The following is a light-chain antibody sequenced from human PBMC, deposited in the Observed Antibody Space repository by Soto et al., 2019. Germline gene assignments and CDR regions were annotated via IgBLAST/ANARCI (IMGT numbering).Light chain of an antibody. J-gene: IGKJ5*01. Sequence: DIQMTDSPSSLASSVGYVVTITGQSSQDISNYLNWYQQKPGKAPKLLIYDASNLETGVPSRFSGSGSGTDFTFTISSLQPEDIATYYCQQYDNLPITFDQGTRLEIK. CDR1: QDISNY. CDR3: QQYDNLPIT. CDR2: DAS. V-gene: IGKV1-33*01.